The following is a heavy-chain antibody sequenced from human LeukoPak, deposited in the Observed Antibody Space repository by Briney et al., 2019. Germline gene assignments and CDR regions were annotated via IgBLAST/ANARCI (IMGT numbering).Heavy chain of an antibody. D-gene: IGHD3-3*01. J-gene: IGHJ4*02. CDR1: GWSFSGYY. CDR2: INHSGST. CDR3: ARGGSFYDFWSGYRYYFDY. Sequence: PSETLSLTCAVYGWSFSGYYWSWIRQPPGKGLEGMGEINHSGSTNYNPSLKSRVTISVDTSKNQFSLKLSSVTAADTAVYYCARGGSFYDFWSGYRYYFDYWGQGTLVTVSS. V-gene: IGHV4-34*01.